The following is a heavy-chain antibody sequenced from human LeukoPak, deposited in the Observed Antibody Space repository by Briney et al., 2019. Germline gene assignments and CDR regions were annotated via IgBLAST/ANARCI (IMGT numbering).Heavy chain of an antibody. CDR3: ARNTPGYYCMDV. J-gene: IGHJ6*03. CDR2: IYHSGST. CDR1: GGSIGSGNYY. V-gene: IGHV4-30-2*01. D-gene: IGHD2-15*01. Sequence: SETLSLTCTVSGGSIGSGNYYWSWIRQPPGKGLEWIGYIYHSGSTYYNPSLKSRVTVSVDGSKNQFSLELSSVTAADTAVYYCARNTPGYYCMDVWGTGTTVTVSS.